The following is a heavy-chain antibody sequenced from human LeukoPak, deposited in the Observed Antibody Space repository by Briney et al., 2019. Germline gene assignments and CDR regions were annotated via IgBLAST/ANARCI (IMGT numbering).Heavy chain of an antibody. Sequence: GGSLRLSCAASGFTVSTNYMSWVRQAPGKGLEWVSIIYDSGTIHYADSVKGRFTISRDNSKNTLYLQMNSLRAEDTAVYYCAKDKYGSGGIAVAGAYFDYWGQGTLVTVSS. V-gene: IGHV3-53*01. CDR2: IYDSGTI. CDR1: GFTVSTNY. D-gene: IGHD6-19*01. CDR3: AKDKYGSGGIAVAGAYFDY. J-gene: IGHJ4*02.